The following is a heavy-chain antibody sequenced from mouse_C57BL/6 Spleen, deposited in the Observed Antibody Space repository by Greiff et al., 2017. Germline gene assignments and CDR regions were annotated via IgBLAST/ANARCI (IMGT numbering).Heavy chain of an antibody. Sequence: VKLVESGAELARPGASVKLSCKASGYTFTSYGISWVKQRTGQGLEWIGEIYPRSGNTYYNEKFKGKATLTADKSSSTAYMELRSLTSEDSAVYFCAREGGNFYAMDYWGQGTSVTVSS. CDR1: GYTFTSYG. CDR3: AREGGNFYAMDY. D-gene: IGHD2-1*01. V-gene: IGHV1-81*01. CDR2: IYPRSGNT. J-gene: IGHJ4*01.